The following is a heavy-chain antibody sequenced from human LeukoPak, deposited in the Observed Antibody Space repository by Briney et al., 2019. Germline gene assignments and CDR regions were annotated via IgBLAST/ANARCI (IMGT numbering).Heavy chain of an antibody. D-gene: IGHD3-10*01. CDR2: ISAYNGNT. V-gene: IGHV1-18*01. CDR3: ARDYSSGGLSPRWDY. Sequence: GASVKVSCKASGYTFTSYGISWVRQAPGQGLEWMGWISAYNGNTNYAQKLQGRVTMTTDTSTSTAYMELRSLRSDDAAVYYCARDYSSGGLSPRWDYWGQGTLVTVSS. J-gene: IGHJ4*02. CDR1: GYTFTSYG.